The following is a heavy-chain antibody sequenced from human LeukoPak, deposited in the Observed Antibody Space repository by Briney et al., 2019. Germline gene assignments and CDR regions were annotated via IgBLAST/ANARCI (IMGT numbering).Heavy chain of an antibody. CDR2: IDKNGNEI. CDR3: VTGGDKWNDFEY. D-gene: IGHD1-1*01. J-gene: IGHJ4*02. CDR1: GLSISNFW. V-gene: IGHV3-7*01. Sequence: GGSLRLSCAASGLSISNFWMHWVRQAPGKGLEWVAIIDKNGNEIKYVDSVKGRFTLSRDNAKNSVYLQMNSLRTEDTALYYCVTGGDKWNDFEYWGQGTLVTVSS.